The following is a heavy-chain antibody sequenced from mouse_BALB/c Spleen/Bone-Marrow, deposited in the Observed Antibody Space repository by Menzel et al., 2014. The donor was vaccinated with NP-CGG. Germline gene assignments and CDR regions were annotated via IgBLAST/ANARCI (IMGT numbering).Heavy chain of an antibody. D-gene: IGHD1-1*01. CDR3: ARSYYVSSPYSLDY. CDR2: IAPGSGNI. Sequence: ELVKPGASVKLSCKASGYTFTSYWINWVKQRPGQGLEWIGRIAPGSGNIYYNEMFKVKATLTVDASSSTAYIQLSSLSSEDSAVDFCARSYYVSSPYSLDYWGQGTTVTVSS. CDR1: GYTFTSYW. V-gene: IGHV1S41*01. J-gene: IGHJ4*01.